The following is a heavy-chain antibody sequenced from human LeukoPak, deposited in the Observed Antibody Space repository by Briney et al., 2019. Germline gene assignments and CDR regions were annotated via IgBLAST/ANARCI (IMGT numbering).Heavy chain of an antibody. CDR3: ASRRAQHFDY. V-gene: IGHV3-7*03. CDR2: IKQDGSEK. J-gene: IGHJ4*02. Sequence: GGSLRLSCAASGFTFSNYWMSWVRQAPGKGLEWVANIKQDGSEKYYVDSVKGRFTISRDNAKNSLSLQMNSLRVEDTAVYYCASRRAQHFDYWGQGTLVTVSS. CDR1: GFTFSNYW.